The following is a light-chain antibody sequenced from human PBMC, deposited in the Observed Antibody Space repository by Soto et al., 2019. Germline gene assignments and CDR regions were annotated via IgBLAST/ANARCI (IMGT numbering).Light chain of an antibody. CDR3: QAWDSRSYVV. CDR2: QDN. Sequence: SYELTEPPSVSVSRGQTAIITCSGDKLGNKYTCWYQQKPGQSPVLVIYQDNKRPSGIPERFSGSNSGNTATLTISGTQAMDEADYYCQAWDSRSYVVFGGGTKLTVL. J-gene: IGLJ3*02. CDR1: KLGNKY. V-gene: IGLV3-1*01.